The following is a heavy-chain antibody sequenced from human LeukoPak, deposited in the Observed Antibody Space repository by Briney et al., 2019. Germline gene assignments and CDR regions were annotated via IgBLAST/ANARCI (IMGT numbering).Heavy chain of an antibody. V-gene: IGHV3-13*01. D-gene: IGHD2-2*01. J-gene: IGHJ6*02. Sequence: PGGSLRLSCAAPGFTFSSYDMHWVRQATGKGLEWVSAIGTAGDTYYPGSVKGRFTISRENAKNSLYLQMSSLRAGDTAVYYCARERTHYGMDVWGQGTTVTVSS. CDR3: ARERTHYGMDV. CDR2: IGTAGDT. CDR1: GFTFSSYD.